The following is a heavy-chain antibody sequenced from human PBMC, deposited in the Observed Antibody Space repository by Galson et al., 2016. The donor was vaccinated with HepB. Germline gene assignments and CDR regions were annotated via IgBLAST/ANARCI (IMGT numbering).Heavy chain of an antibody. CDR2: ITGDGDNI. D-gene: IGHD3-9*01. CDR3: VKGDWVG. V-gene: IGHV3-23*01. CDR1: EFDFKKYD. Sequence: SLRLSCAAFEFDFKKYDMSWVRQAPGKRPEWVSTITGDGDNIYYVDSGKGRFTISRNNSKKRLYLQMNSLRVDDTAVYQCVKGDWVGWGQGTLVTVSS. J-gene: IGHJ4*02.